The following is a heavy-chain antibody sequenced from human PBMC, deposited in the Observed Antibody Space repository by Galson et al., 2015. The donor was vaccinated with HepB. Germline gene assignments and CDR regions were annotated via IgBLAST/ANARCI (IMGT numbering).Heavy chain of an antibody. CDR2: ISAYNGNT. Sequence: SVKVSCKASGYTFTSYGISWVRQAPGQGLEWMGWISAYNGNTNYAQKLQGRVTMTTDTSTSTAYMELRSLRSDDTAVYYCARVGYIFTFGVVTLNHYFDYWGQGTLVTVSS. CDR3: ARVGYIFTFGVVTLNHYFDY. V-gene: IGHV1-18*01. J-gene: IGHJ4*02. CDR1: GYTFTSYG. D-gene: IGHD3-3*01.